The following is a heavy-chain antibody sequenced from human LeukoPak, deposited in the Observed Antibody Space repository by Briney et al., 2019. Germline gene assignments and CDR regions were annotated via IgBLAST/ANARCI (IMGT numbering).Heavy chain of an antibody. CDR2: ISSSSSYI. V-gene: IGHV3-21*01. Sequence: GGSLRLSCAASGFTFSSYSMNWVRQAPGKGLEWVSSISSSSSYIYYADSVKGRFTISRDNAKNSLYLQMNSLRAEDTAVYYCARAGDYGDVDAFDIWGQGTMVTASS. J-gene: IGHJ3*02. D-gene: IGHD4-17*01. CDR1: GFTFSSYS. CDR3: ARAGDYGDVDAFDI.